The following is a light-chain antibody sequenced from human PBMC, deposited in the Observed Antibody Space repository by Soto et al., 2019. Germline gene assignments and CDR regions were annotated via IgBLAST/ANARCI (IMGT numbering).Light chain of an antibody. CDR1: SSDVGGYNY. CDR2: EVN. CDR3: SSYGGYNNVV. J-gene: IGLJ1*01. V-gene: IGLV2-8*01. Sequence: SGLTQPPSASGSPGQSVTISCTGTSSDVGGYNYVSWFQQHPGKAPKLIIHEVNQRPSGVPDRFSGSKSGNTASLTVSGLQAEDEGTYYCSSYGGYNNVVFGTGTKLTVL.